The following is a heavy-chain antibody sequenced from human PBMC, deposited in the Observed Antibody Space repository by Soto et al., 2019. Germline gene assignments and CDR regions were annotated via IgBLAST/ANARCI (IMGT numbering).Heavy chain of an antibody. CDR3: ARERVPAGIHHTWFDP. V-gene: IGHV4-30-4*01. D-gene: IGHD2-2*02. Sequence: ASETLSLTCTVSGASISSGDYYWSWIRQPPGKGLEWIGYNYYSGSTYYNPSLKSPVTISLDTSKNQFSLKLSSATAADTAVYYCARERVPAGIHHTWFDPWGQGTLVTVS. CDR1: GASISSGDYY. CDR2: NYYSGST. J-gene: IGHJ5*02.